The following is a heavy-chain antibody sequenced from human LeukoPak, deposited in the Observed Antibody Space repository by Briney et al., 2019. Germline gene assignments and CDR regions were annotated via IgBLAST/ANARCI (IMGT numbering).Heavy chain of an antibody. CDR2: LYSGGST. D-gene: IGHD3-22*01. CDR3: ASSGYYFYSDY. CDR1: GFTVSSNY. Sequence: GGSLRLSCAASGFTVSSNYMSWVRQAPGKGLEWVSVLYSGGSTYYADSVKGRFTISRDNSKNTLYLQMNSLTAEDTAVYYCASSGYYFYSDYWGQGTLVTVSS. V-gene: IGHV3-66*01. J-gene: IGHJ4*02.